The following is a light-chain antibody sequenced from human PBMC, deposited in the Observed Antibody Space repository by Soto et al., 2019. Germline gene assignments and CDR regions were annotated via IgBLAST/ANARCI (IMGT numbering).Light chain of an antibody. Sequence: QSALTQPPSASGSPGQSVAISCTGTSSDVGGNNYVSWYQQHPGKAPKLIIYEVSKRPSGVPDRFSGSKSGNTASLTVSGLQAEDEADYYCSSYGGTRVFGGGTKLTV. CDR1: SSDVGGNNY. CDR2: EVS. CDR3: SSYGGTRV. V-gene: IGLV2-8*01. J-gene: IGLJ2*01.